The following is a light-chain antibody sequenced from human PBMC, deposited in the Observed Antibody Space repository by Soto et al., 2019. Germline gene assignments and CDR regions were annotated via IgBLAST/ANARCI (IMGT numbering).Light chain of an antibody. V-gene: IGLV2-11*01. CDR3: CSYAGRYTYV. Sequence: SALTQPRSVSGSPGQSVTISCTGASSDVGGYNYVSWYQQHPGKAPKLMVYDVSKRPSGVTDRFSGSKSGNTASLTISGLQTEDEADYYCCSYAGRYTYVFGTGTQVTGL. CDR1: SSDVGGYNY. CDR2: DVS. J-gene: IGLJ1*01.